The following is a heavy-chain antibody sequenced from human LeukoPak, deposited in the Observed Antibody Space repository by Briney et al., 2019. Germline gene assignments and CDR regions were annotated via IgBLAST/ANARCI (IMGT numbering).Heavy chain of an antibody. CDR1: GGSISSYY. D-gene: IGHD2-15*01. Sequence: PSETLSLTCTVSGGSISSYYWSWIRQPAGKGLEWIGRIYTSGSTNYNPSLKSRVTMSVDTSKNQFSLKLSSVTAADTAVYYCARDRCSGGSCYPDYWGQGTLVTVSS. CDR3: ARDRCSGGSCYPDY. V-gene: IGHV4-4*07. J-gene: IGHJ4*02. CDR2: IYTSGST.